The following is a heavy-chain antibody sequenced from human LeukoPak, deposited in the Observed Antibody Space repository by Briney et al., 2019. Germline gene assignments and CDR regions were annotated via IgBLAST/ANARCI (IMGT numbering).Heavy chain of an antibody. CDR3: ARDHCSSISCHSGAFDI. D-gene: IGHD2-2*01. J-gene: IGHJ3*02. V-gene: IGHV4-34*01. Sequence: TSETLSLTCAVYGGSFSDYYWSWIRQPPGKGLEWIGEIEHSGSTNYNPSLKSRVTISVDTSKNQFSLKLSSVTAADTAVYYCARDHCSSISCHSGAFDIWGQGTIVTVSS. CDR1: GGSFSDYY. CDR2: IEHSGST.